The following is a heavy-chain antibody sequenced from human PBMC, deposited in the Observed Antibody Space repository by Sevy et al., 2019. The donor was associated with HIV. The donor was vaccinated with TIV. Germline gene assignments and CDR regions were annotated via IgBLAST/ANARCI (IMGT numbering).Heavy chain of an antibody. J-gene: IGHJ3*02. V-gene: IGHV3-9*03. D-gene: IGHD3-10*01. CDR2: ISWNSGSI. CDR3: VKGRFPLSRDNAKDSLYLQMNSLGAEDTALYYCAKDIDPGRYNWNVFENAFDI. Sequence: GGSLRLSCAASGFTFDDYAMHWVRQAPGKGLEWVSGISWNSGSIGYADSVKGRFTISRDNAKNSLYLQMNSLRDEDVAETALVKGRFPLSRDNAKDSLYLQMNSLGAEDTALYYCAKDIDPGRYNWNVFENAFDIWGQGTMVTVSS. CDR1: GFTFDDYA.